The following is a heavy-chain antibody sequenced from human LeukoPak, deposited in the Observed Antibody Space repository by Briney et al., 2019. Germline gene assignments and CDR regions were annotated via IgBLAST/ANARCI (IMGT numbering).Heavy chain of an antibody. CDR2: ISSSGSTI. CDR3: ARDDCSSTSCYEH. V-gene: IGHV3-11*01. J-gene: IGHJ1*01. D-gene: IGHD2-2*01. Sequence: GGSLRLSCAASGFTFSDYYMSWIRQAPGKGLEWVSYISSSGSTIYYADSVKGRFTISRDNAKNSLYLQMNSLRAEDTAVYYCARDDCSSTSCYEHWGQGTLVTVSS. CDR1: GFTFSDYY.